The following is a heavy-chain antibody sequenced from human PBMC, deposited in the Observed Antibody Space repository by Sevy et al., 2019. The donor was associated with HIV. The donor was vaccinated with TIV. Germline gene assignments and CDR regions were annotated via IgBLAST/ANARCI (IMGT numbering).Heavy chain of an antibody. J-gene: IGHJ4*02. Sequence: ASVKVSCKVSGYTFSTYRITWVRQAPGQGLEWMGWISPHNGDTNYARTLQGKVSMTTDTSTPTAYMELRGLTSDDTALYYCARAFCSGGRCYSLAYWGQGTLVTVSS. D-gene: IGHD2-15*01. CDR1: GYTFSTYR. CDR2: ISPHNGDT. CDR3: ARAFCSGGRCYSLAY. V-gene: IGHV1-18*01.